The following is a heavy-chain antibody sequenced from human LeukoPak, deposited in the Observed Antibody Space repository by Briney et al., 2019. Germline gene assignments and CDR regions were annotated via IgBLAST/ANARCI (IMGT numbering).Heavy chain of an antibody. D-gene: IGHD1-26*01. Sequence: SETLSLTCTVSGGSISSSSYYWGWIRQPPGTGLEWIGSIYYSGSTYYNPSLKSRVTISVDTSKNQFSLKLSSVTAADTAVYYCARGSQPADWGQGTLVTVSS. V-gene: IGHV4-39*01. CDR3: ARGSQPAD. CDR1: GGSISSSSYY. CDR2: IYYSGST. J-gene: IGHJ4*02.